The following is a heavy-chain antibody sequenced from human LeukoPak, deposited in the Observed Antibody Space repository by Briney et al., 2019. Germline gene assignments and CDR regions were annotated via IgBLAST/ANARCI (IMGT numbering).Heavy chain of an antibody. CDR2: ISSSGSTI. CDR3: AREPSYYDSRATGDY. D-gene: IGHD3-22*01. V-gene: IGHV3-48*03. J-gene: IGHJ4*02. CDR1: GFTFSSYE. Sequence: GGSLRLSCAASGFTFSSYEMNWVRQAPGKGLEWVSYISSSGSTIYYADSVKGRFTISRDNSKNTLYLQMNSLRAEDTAVYYCAREPSYYDSRATGDYWGQGTLVTVSS.